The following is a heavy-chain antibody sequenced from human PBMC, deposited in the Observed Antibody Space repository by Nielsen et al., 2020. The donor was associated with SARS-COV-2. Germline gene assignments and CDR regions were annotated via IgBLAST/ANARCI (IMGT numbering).Heavy chain of an antibody. CDR1: GFTFSSYG. J-gene: IGHJ3*02. CDR3: AREGSAAPHELIDDAFDI. D-gene: IGHD6-25*01. CDR2: ISYDGSNK. Sequence: GESLKISCAASGFTFSSYGMHWVRQAPGKGLEWVAVISYDGSNKYYADSVKGRFTISRDNSKNTLYLQMNSLRAEDTAVYYCAREGSAAPHELIDDAFDIWGQGTMVTVSS. V-gene: IGHV3-30*03.